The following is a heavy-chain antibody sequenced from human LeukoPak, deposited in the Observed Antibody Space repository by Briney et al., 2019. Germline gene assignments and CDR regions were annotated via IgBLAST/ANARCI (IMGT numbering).Heavy chain of an antibody. J-gene: IGHJ4*02. CDR3: ARGGGSYLFDY. CDR1: GGSFSGYY. D-gene: IGHD1-26*01. CDR2: INHSGGT. Sequence: PSETLSLTCAVYGGSFSGYYWSWIRQPPGKGLEWIGEINHSGGTNYNPSLKSRVTISVDTSKNQFSLKLSSVTAADTAVYYCARGGGSYLFDYWGQGTLVTVSS. V-gene: IGHV4-34*01.